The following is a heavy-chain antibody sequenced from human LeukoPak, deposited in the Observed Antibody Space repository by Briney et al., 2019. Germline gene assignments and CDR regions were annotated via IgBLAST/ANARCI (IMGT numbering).Heavy chain of an antibody. V-gene: IGHV3-66*01. Sequence: GGSLRLSCAASGFTVSNSFITWVRQAPGRGLEWVSVIYSGGNTHYADSVKGRFTISRDNFKNTLYLQMNSLRAEDTAVYYCARGLAWFDPWGQGTLVTVSS. CDR3: ARGLAWFDP. CDR1: GFTVSNSF. J-gene: IGHJ5*02. CDR2: IYSGGNT.